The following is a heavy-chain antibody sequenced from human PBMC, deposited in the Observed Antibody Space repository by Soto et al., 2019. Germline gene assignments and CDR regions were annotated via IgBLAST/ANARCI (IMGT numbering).Heavy chain of an antibody. CDR2: IIPIFGTA. D-gene: IGHD3-16*02. CDR3: ARDPPNDYVWGSYRYTGPFDY. J-gene: IGHJ4*02. V-gene: IGHV1-69*13. CDR1: GGTFSSYA. Sequence: ASVKVSCKASGGTFSSYAISWVRQAPGQGLEWMGGIIPIFGTANYAQKFQGRVTITADESTSTAYMELSSLRSEDTAVYYCARDPPNDYVWGSYRYTGPFDYWGQGTLVTVSS.